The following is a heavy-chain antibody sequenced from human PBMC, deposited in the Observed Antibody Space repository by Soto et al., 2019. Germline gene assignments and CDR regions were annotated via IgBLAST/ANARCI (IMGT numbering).Heavy chain of an antibody. Sequence: SETLSLTCTVSGGSISGYYWSWIRQAPGKGLEWIGYVFYTGSAHYKPSLKSRATISVDTSKNQFSLRLNSVTAADTAVYYCARDHWQQYDSTCQYYRLDVWGQGTTVTVSS. V-gene: IGHV4-59*01. CDR2: VFYTGSA. J-gene: IGHJ6*02. D-gene: IGHD6-13*01. CDR3: ARDHWQQYDSTCQYYRLDV. CDR1: GGSISGYY.